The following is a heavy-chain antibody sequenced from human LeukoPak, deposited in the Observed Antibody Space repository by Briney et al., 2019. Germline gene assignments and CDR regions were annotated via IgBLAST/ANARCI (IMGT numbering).Heavy chain of an antibody. D-gene: IGHD3-22*01. CDR3: ASPRGDDSGGYYTWYFHH. V-gene: IGHV4-30-2*01. J-gene: IGHJ1*01. Sequence: SETLSLTCAVSGGSISSGDYSWSWIRQPPGKGLEWIGYLYDSGSTYYNPSLKSRVTISEDRSKNQFSLRLSSVTAADTAVYFCASPRGDDSGGYYTWYFHHWGQGILVTVSS. CDR1: GGSISSGDYS. CDR2: LYDSGST.